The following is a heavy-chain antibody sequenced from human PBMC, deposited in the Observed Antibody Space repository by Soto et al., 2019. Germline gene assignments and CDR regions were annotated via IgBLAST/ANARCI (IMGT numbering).Heavy chain of an antibody. J-gene: IGHJ6*03. CDR3: TTPRGGYDPYYYYYMDV. CDR2: IKSKTDGGTT. Sequence: GGSLRLSCAASGFTFSNAWMSWVRQAPGKGLEWVGRIKSKTDGGTTDYAAPVKGRFTISRDDSKNTLYLQMNSLKTEDTAVYYCTTPRGGYDPYYYYYMDVWGKGTTVTVSS. V-gene: IGHV3-15*01. CDR1: GFTFSNAW. D-gene: IGHD5-12*01.